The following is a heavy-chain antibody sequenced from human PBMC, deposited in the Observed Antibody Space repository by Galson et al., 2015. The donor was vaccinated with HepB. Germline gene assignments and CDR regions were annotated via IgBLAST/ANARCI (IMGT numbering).Heavy chain of an antibody. D-gene: IGHD6-13*01. J-gene: IGHJ4*02. CDR2: IKTEADGATT. Sequence: SLRLSCAASGFIFTNAWMSWVRQAPGKGLEWVGRIKTEADGATTDYAAPVKRRFTISRDDSKNTLYLQMNSLKTEDTAVYYCTTVRQGSSWYDPDDWGQGTLVTVSS. V-gene: IGHV3-15*01. CDR1: GFIFTNAW. CDR3: TTVRQGSSWYDPDD.